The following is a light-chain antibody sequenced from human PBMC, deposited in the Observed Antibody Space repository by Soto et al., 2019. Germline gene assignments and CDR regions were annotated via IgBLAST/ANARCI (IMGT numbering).Light chain of an antibody. CDR1: SSDVGYYNY. V-gene: IGLV2-8*01. CDR3: SSVAGGQFV. J-gene: IGLJ1*01. CDR2: EVS. Sequence: QSVLTQPPFASGSPGQSVTISCTGTSSDVGYYNYVSWYQQHSGRAPTLMIYEVSERPSGVPARFSGSKSGNTAYLTVSGLQAEDGADYYCSSVAGGQFVFGTGTKLTVL.